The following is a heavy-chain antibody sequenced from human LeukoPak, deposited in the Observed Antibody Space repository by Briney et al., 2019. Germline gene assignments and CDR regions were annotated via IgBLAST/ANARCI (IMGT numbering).Heavy chain of an antibody. V-gene: IGHV3-43*02. CDR3: AKDGGTGSYSDY. CDR2: ITGDGGST. CDR1: GVTFDDYA. D-gene: IGHD2-8*02. Sequence: GGSLRPSCAASGVTFDDYAIHWVRQAPGKGLEWVSLITGDGGSTYYADSVKGRFTISRDNSKNSLYLQMNSLRTEDTALYYCAKDGGTGSYSDYWGQGTLVTVSS. J-gene: IGHJ4*02.